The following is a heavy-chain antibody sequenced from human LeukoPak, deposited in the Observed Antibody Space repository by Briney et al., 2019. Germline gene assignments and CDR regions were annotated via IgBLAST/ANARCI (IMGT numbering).Heavy chain of an antibody. J-gene: IGHJ4*02. CDR3: ARDGPAGILVRLWDY. V-gene: IGHV1-18*01. CDR2: ISAYNGNT. Sequence: GASVKVSCKASGYTFTSYGISWVRQAPGQGLEWMGWISAYNGNTNYAQKLQGRVTMTTDTSTSTAYMELRSLRSDDTAVYYCARDGPAGILVRLWDYWGQGTLVTVSS. CDR1: GYTFTSYG. D-gene: IGHD6-19*01.